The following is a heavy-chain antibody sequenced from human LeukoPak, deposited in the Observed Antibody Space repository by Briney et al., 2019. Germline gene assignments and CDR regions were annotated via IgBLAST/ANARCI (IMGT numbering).Heavy chain of an antibody. CDR2: IYTSGST. V-gene: IGHV4-4*07. J-gene: IGHJ3*02. D-gene: IGHD6-19*01. Sequence: SEILSLTCTVSGGSISSYYWSWIRQPAGKGLEWIGRIYTSGSTNYNPSLKSRVTMSVDTSKNQFSLKLSSVTAADTAVYYCARGIIAVAGDAFDIWGQGTVVTVSS. CDR3: ARGIIAVAGDAFDI. CDR1: GGSISSYY.